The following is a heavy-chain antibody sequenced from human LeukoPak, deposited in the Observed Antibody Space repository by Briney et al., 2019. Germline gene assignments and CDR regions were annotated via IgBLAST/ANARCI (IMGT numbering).Heavy chain of an antibody. CDR3: ARQSTKGVLRFLV. J-gene: IGHJ6*02. D-gene: IGHD3-3*01. CDR2: IIPSFRKP. Sequence: SVKVSCKASGGTFSSDGITWVRQAPGQGLEWMGGIIPSFRKPDYAKKFQGRVTLTADESTSTAYMELSSLRSEDTAVYYCARQSTKGVLRFLVWGQGTTVIVSS. V-gene: IGHV1-69*13. CDR1: GGTFSSDG.